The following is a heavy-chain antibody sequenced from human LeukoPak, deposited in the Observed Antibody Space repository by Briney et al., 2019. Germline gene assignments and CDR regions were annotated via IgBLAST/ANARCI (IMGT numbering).Heavy chain of an antibody. Sequence: ASVKVSCKVSGDNLSELTVHWVRQAPGKGVEWIGGFDPEEGERLYAQKFEGRVTMTEDTSTDAAYKQLTSLRSEDTAVYYCATFCVYDLLECFDYWGQGTLVTVSS. V-gene: IGHV1-24*01. CDR3: ATFCVYDLLECFDY. CDR1: GDNLSELT. D-gene: IGHD5/OR15-5a*01. J-gene: IGHJ4*02. CDR2: FDPEEGER.